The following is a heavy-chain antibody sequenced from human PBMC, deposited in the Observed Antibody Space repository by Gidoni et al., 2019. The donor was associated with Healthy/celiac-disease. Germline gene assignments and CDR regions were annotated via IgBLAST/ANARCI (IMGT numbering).Heavy chain of an antibody. D-gene: IGHD2-8*01. CDR3: AKDLGEYCTNGVCYPTDY. V-gene: IGHV3-23*01. J-gene: IGHJ4*02. CDR1: GFTFSSYA. Sequence: EVQLLESGGGLVQPGGSLRLSCAASGFTFSSYAMSWVRQAPGKGLEWVSAISGSGGSTYYADSVKGRFTISRDNSKNTLYLQMNSLRAEDTAVYYCAKDLGEYCTNGVCYPTDYWGQGTLVTVSS. CDR2: ISGSGGST.